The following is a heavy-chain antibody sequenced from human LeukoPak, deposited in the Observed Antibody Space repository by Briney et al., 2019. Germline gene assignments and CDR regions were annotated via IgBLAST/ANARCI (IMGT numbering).Heavy chain of an antibody. Sequence: GASLKISCQGSGSSFTSYWIHWVRQLPGKGLEWMGIIYPSDSDTRYNPSFQGQVTISADKSISTAYLQWSSLKTSDTAMYYCARRRYDSGYDPGDYWGQGTLVTV. CDR1: GSSFTSYW. J-gene: IGHJ4*02. CDR2: IYPSDSDT. CDR3: ARRRYDSGYDPGDY. D-gene: IGHD5-12*01. V-gene: IGHV5-51*01.